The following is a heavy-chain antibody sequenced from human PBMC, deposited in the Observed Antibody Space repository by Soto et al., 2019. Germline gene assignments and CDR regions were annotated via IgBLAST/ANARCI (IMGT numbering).Heavy chain of an antibody. V-gene: IGHV3-30-3*01. CDR2: ISYDGSNK. J-gene: IGHJ4*02. CDR3: ARDLRHSYGYLEVDDY. Sequence: QVQLVEPGGGVVQPGRSLRLSCAASGFTFSSYAMHWVRQAPGKGLEWVAVISYDGSNKYYADSVKGRFTISRDNSKNTLYLQMNSLRAEDTAVYYCARDLRHSYGYLEVDDYWGQGTLVTVSS. D-gene: IGHD5-18*01. CDR1: GFTFSSYA.